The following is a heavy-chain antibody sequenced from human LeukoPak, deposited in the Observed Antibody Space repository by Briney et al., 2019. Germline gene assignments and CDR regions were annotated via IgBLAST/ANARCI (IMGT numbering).Heavy chain of an antibody. CDR3: AKVPISYSSGLFDY. J-gene: IGHJ4*02. Sequence: GGSLRLSSAASGFTFSRYGMQWVRQAPRKGLEWVAVIWYDGNNKYYADSVKGRFTISRDNSKNTLFLQMNSLRAEDTAVYFCAKVPISYSSGLFDYWGQGTLVTVSS. CDR1: GFTFSRYG. CDR2: IWYDGNNK. V-gene: IGHV3-33*06. D-gene: IGHD6-19*01.